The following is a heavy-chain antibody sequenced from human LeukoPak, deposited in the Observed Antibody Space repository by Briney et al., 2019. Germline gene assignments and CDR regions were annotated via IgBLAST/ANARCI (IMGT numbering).Heavy chain of an antibody. Sequence: ETLSLTCTVSGGSVSSGSYYWSWVRQPPGKGLEWIGYIDYSGNTDYNPSLKSRVTISVDTSKNQFSLTLTSVTAADTAVYYCARVPPLGYCSGGSCYSDAFDIWGQGTMVTVSS. V-gene: IGHV4-61*01. CDR2: IDYSGNT. CDR3: ARVPPLGYCSGGSCYSDAFDI. CDR1: GGSVSSGSYY. D-gene: IGHD2-15*01. J-gene: IGHJ3*02.